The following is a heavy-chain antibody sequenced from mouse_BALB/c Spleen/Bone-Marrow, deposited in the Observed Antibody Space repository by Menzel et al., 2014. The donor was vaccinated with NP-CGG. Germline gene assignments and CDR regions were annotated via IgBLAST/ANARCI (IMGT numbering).Heavy chain of an antibody. CDR2: IHYSGTT. D-gene: IGHD2-10*02. Sequence: EVMLVESGPDLVKPSQSLSLTCTVTGYSITSGYSWHWIRQFPGDKLEWMGYIHYSGTTNYNPSLKSRVSITRDTSKNQCFLQLNSVTTEDTATYYCARSLDEGYAMDYWGQGTSVTVSS. CDR3: ARSLDEGYAMDY. V-gene: IGHV3-1*02. J-gene: IGHJ4*01. CDR1: GYSITSGYS.